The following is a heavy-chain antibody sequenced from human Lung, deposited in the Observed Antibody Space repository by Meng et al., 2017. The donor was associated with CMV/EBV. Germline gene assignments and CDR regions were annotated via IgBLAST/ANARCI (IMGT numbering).Heavy chain of an antibody. CDR3: ARGSGSPEH. Sequence: SLKISCTASGFTFGDYAMTWVRQAPGKRLEWIGFIRNRTRGGTTEYAASVKGRFSILRDDSKSIAYLQMDSVKIEDTGVYFCARGSGSPEHWGQGTRVTVSS. CDR1: GFTFGDYA. D-gene: IGHD3-10*01. CDR2: IRNRTRGGTT. J-gene: IGHJ1*01. V-gene: IGHV3-49*04.